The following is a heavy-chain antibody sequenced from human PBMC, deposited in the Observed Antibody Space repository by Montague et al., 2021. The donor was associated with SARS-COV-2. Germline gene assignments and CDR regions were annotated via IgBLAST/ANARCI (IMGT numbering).Heavy chain of an antibody. Sequence: SLRLSCAASGFTFSSYDMHWVRQATGKGLERVSAIGTAGDTYYPGSVKGRFTISRENAKNSLYLQMNSLRAGDTAVYYCARGPTTGKRGRLYWYFDLWGRGTLVTVSS. J-gene: IGHJ2*01. D-gene: IGHD4-17*01. CDR3: ARGPTTGKRGRLYWYFDL. CDR2: IGTAGDT. V-gene: IGHV3-13*01. CDR1: GFTFSSYD.